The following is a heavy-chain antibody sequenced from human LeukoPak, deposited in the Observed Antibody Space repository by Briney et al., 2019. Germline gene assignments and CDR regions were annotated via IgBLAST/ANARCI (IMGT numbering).Heavy chain of an antibody. CDR1: GFTFSSYA. CDR3: AKSTMHYYATSGYRDY. Sequence: GGSLRLSCAASGFTFSSYAMSWVRQAPGKGLEWVSAISGSGDSTYYADSVKGRFTISRDNSKNTLYLQMNSLRAEDTALYYCAKSTMHYYATSGYRDYWGQGTLVTVSS. CDR2: ISGSGDST. J-gene: IGHJ4*02. D-gene: IGHD3-22*01. V-gene: IGHV3-23*01.